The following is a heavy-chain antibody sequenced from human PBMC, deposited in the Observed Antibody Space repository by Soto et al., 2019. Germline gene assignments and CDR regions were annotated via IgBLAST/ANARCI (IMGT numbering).Heavy chain of an antibody. CDR3: AKDGGGYNYGYVMLDKYYYGMDV. Sequence: QVQLGESCGGVVQPGRSLRLACAASGFTFSTYAIHWFCQAPGKGLEWVAVISYDGANKYYADSVRGRFTISRDNSKNTLFLKMRSLRAEDTAVYYCAKDGGGYNYGYVMLDKYYYGMDVWGQGTTVTVSS. J-gene: IGHJ6*02. D-gene: IGHD5-18*01. CDR2: ISYDGANK. V-gene: IGHV3-30-3*01. CDR1: GFTFSTYA.